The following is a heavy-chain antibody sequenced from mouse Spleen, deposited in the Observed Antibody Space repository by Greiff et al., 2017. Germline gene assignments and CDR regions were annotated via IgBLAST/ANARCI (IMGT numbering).Heavy chain of an antibody. CDR1: GYSFSNFW. D-gene: IGHD2-2*01. V-gene: IGHV1-80*01. CDR3: AREDWFKFDS. Sequence: QVQLQQSGSDLVKSGASVKISCEVSGYSFSNFWMNWVKLRPGKGLEWIGQIYPGDGNTNYNGKFKGKATLTADKSSSTAYMQLNSLTSEDSAVYFCAREDWFKFDSWGPGTTLTVSS. CDR2: IYPGDGNT. J-gene: IGHJ2*01.